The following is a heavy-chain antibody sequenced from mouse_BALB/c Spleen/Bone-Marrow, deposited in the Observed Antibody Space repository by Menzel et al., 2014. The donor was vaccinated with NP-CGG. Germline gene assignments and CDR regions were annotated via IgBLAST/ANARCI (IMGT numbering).Heavy chain of an antibody. CDR2: INPSNGGT. V-gene: IGHV1S81*02. CDR1: GYTFTSYY. D-gene: IGHD4-1*01. J-gene: IGHJ2*01. CDR3: TRGRTWDFDY. Sequence: VHLVESGAELVKPGASVKLSCKASGYTFTSYYMYWVKQRPGQGLEWIGEINPSNGGTNFNKKFKSRATLTVDKSSSTAYMQLSSLTSEDSAVYYCTRGRTWDFDYWGQGTTLTVSS.